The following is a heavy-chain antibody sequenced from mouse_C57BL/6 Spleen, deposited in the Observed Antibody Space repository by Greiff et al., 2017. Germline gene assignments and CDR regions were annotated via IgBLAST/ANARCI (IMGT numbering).Heavy chain of an antibody. V-gene: IGHV15-2*01. D-gene: IGHD2-1*01. Sequence: QVQLQQSGSELRSPGSSVKLSCKDFDSEVFPIAYMSWVRQKPGHGFEWIGGILPSIGRTIYGEKFEDKATLDADTLSNTAYLELNSLTSEDSAIYYCARRNGNYLDWYFDVWGTGTTVTVSS. CDR2: ILPSIGRT. CDR3: ARRNGNYLDWYFDV. CDR1: DSEVFPIAY. J-gene: IGHJ1*03.